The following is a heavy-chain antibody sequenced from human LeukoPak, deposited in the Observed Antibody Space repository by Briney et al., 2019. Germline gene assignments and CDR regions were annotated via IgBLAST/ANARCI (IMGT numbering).Heavy chain of an antibody. J-gene: IGHJ4*02. D-gene: IGHD4-17*01. V-gene: IGHV1-18*01. CDR3: ARDPTHYDPPI. CDR1: GYTFASYG. Sequence: ASVKVSCKASGYTFASYGISWVRQAPGQGLEWMGWISAYNGNTNYAQKLQGRVTMTTDTSTSTAYMGLRSLRSDDTAVYYCARDPTHYDPPIWGRGTLVTVSS. CDR2: ISAYNGNT.